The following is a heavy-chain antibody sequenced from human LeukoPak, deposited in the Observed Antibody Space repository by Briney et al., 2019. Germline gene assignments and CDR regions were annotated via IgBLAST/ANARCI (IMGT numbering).Heavy chain of an antibody. Sequence: HSGGSLRLSCAASGFTFSSYGMHWVRQAPGKGLEWVAVISYDGSNKYYADSVKGRFTISRDNSKNTLYLQMNSLRAEDTAVYYCAKDLIVGHYDISTGYAPSLFDYWGQGTLVTVSS. J-gene: IGHJ4*02. CDR2: ISYDGSNK. CDR3: AKDLIVGHYDISTGYAPSLFDY. V-gene: IGHV3-30*18. D-gene: IGHD3-9*01. CDR1: GFTFSSYG.